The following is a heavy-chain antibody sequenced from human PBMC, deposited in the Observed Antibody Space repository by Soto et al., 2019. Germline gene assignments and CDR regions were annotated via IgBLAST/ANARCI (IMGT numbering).Heavy chain of an antibody. CDR1: GVTFRDYW. CDR2: IGPDGTST. CDR3: VREVIAVLGSIRWFDP. J-gene: IGHJ5*02. V-gene: IGHV3-74*01. D-gene: IGHD6-19*01. Sequence: GGSLRLSCAVSGVTFRDYWMHWVRQVPGKGLLWVSRIGPDGTSTKYADSVKGRFTISRSNPENTLYLQMNSLRAEDTGVYYCVREVIAVLGSIRWFDPWGQGTLVTVPQ.